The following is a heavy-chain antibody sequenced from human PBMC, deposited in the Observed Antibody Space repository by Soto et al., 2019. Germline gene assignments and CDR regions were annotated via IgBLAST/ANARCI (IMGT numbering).Heavy chain of an antibody. V-gene: IGHV4-30-4*01. CDR2: IHYTGSN. D-gene: IGHD2-21*02. Sequence: VQMQESGPGLVRPSQTLSLSFSVYGDCISTSDHYWSWIRQAPGNGLEWIGYIHYTGSNTYSPSLKDRVIMSVDMTNNQIALNLRSVTAADTALYYCARRADCGSGCYSVYFDSWGQGTLVSGSA. CDR1: GDCISTSDHY. J-gene: IGHJ4*02. CDR3: ARRADCGSGCYSVYFDS.